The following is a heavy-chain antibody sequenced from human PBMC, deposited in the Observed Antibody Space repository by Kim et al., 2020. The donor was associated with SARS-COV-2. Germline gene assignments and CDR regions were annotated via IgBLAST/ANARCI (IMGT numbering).Heavy chain of an antibody. CDR2: IIPIFGTA. CDR3: ASYYYDSSGYYPWGAFDY. Sequence: SVKVSCKASGGTFSSYAISWVRQAPGQGLEWMGGIIPIFGTANYAQKFQGRVTITADESTSTAYMELSSLRSEDTAVYYCASYYYDSSGYYPWGAFDYWGQGTLVTVSS. CDR1: GGTFSSYA. J-gene: IGHJ4*02. V-gene: IGHV1-69*13. D-gene: IGHD3-22*01.